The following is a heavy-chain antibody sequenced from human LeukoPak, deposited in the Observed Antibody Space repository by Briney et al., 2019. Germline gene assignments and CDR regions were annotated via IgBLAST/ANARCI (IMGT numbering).Heavy chain of an antibody. Sequence: ASVKVSCKASGYTFSSYAMQWVRQAPGQRLEWMGWINAGNGNTKYSQKFQGRVSITRDTSANTAYMELSSLRSEDTAVYFCASSLTAMGDYWGQGILVTVSS. CDR2: INAGNGNT. J-gene: IGHJ4*02. CDR1: GYTFSSYA. D-gene: IGHD5-18*01. V-gene: IGHV1-3*01. CDR3: ASSLTAMGDY.